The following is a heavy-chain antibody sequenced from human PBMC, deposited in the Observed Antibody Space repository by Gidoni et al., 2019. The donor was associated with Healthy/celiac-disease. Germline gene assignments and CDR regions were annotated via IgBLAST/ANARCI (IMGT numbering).Heavy chain of an antibody. Sequence: QVQLVQSGAEVKKPGSSVQVSCKAAGGTFSSYAISWVRQAPGQGLEWMGGIIPIFGTANYAQKFQGRVTITADESTSTAYMELSSLRSEDTAVYYCASSFMVRGVANWFDPWGQGTLVTVSS. CDR1: GGTFSSYA. D-gene: IGHD3-10*01. CDR2: IIPIFGTA. CDR3: ASSFMVRGVANWFDP. J-gene: IGHJ5*02. V-gene: IGHV1-69*01.